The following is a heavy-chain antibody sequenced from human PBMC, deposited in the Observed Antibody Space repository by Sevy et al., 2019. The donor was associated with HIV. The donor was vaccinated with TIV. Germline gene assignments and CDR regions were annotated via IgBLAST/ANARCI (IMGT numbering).Heavy chain of an antibody. J-gene: IGHJ4*02. V-gene: IGHV1-18*01. Sequence: ASVKVSCKASGYTFNNFGISWVRQAPGQGLEWMGWINPHNGNTKYAQKFQGRVTMTTETSTSTGNMELRSLRSDDTAVYYCAREGYLITMILWGQGTLVTVSS. CDR1: GYTFNNFG. D-gene: IGHD3-22*01. CDR2: INPHNGNT. CDR3: AREGYLITMIL.